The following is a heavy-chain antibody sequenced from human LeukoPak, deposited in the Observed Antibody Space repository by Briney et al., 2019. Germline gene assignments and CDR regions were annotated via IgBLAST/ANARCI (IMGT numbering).Heavy chain of an antibody. CDR2: ISWNSGST. D-gene: IGHD5-12*01. CDR3: AKKRGYSGYLGTGYFDY. V-gene: IGHV3-23*01. Sequence: GGSLRLSCAASGFTFDDYAMHWVRQAPGKGLEWVSGISWNSGSTYYADSVKGRFTISRDNSKNTLYLQMNSLRAEDTAVYYCAKKRGYSGYLGTGYFDYWGQGTLVTVSS. J-gene: IGHJ4*02. CDR1: GFTFDDYA.